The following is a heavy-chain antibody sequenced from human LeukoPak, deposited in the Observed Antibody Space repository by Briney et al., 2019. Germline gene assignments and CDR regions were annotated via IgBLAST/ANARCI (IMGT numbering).Heavy chain of an antibody. CDR1: GGSISSSSYY. Sequence: SSETLSLTCTVSGGSISSSSYYWGWIRQPPGKGLEWIGEINHSGSTNYNPSLKSRVTISVDTSKNQFSLKLSSVTAADTAVYYCARLPRYYYGSGSPRLDYWGQGTLVTVSS. CDR2: INHSGST. CDR3: ARLPRYYYGSGSPRLDY. J-gene: IGHJ4*02. D-gene: IGHD3-10*01. V-gene: IGHV4-39*07.